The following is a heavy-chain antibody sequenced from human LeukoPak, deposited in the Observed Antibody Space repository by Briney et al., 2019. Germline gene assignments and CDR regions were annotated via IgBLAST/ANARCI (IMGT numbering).Heavy chain of an antibody. J-gene: IGHJ4*02. CDR3: AKGPRPDITVAHTVEN. D-gene: IGHD1-14*01. Sequence: GGSLRLSCAASGFTFSESWMSWVRQAPGQGPEWVAAIKEDGSEKDYVDSVKGRFTISRDNSKNSLYLQMNSVRAEDTAVYYCAKGPRPDITVAHTVENWGQGTLVIVSS. CDR2: IKEDGSEK. V-gene: IGHV3-7*03. CDR1: GFTFSESW.